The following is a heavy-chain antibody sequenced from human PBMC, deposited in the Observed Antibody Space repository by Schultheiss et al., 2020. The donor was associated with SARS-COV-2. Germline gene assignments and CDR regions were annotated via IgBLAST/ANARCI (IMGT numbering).Heavy chain of an antibody. CDR3: ARAVWFDY. V-gene: IGHV3-23*01. J-gene: IGHJ4*02. D-gene: IGHD2-21*01. Sequence: GGSLRLSCAASGFTVSSNYMSWVRQAPGKGLEWVSVISGSGGSTYYADSVKGRFTISRDNSKNTLYLQMNSLRAEDTAVYYCARAVWFDYWGQGTLVTVSS. CDR1: GFTVSSNY. CDR2: ISGSGGST.